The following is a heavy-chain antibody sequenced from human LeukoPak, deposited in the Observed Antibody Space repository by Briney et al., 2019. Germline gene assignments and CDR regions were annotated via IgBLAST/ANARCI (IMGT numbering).Heavy chain of an antibody. J-gene: IGHJ4*02. CDR2: VSYDGSNK. D-gene: IGHD1-14*01. CDR1: GFTFSSYG. Sequence: PGRSLRLSCAASGFTFSSYGMHWVRQAPGKGLEWVAVVSYDGSNKYYADSVKGRFTISRGNSENTLYLHMNSLRAEDTAVYYCAKATGYLLWGQGTLVTVSS. CDR3: AKATGYLL. V-gene: IGHV3-30*18.